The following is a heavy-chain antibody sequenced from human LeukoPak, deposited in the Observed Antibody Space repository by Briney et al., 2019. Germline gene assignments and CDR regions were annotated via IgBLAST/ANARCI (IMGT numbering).Heavy chain of an antibody. CDR3: ARDESRRKSHYNYALDV. J-gene: IGHJ6*02. CDR2: IHSCDST. CDR1: GFTVSSNY. Sequence: GGALRLSCAASGFTVSSNYMSWVRPAPWKGLEWVSVIHSCDSTYYADSVKGRFTISRDNSKNTLYLQMNSLRAEDTAVYYCARDESRRKSHYNYALDVWGQGTTVTVSS. V-gene: IGHV3-66*01.